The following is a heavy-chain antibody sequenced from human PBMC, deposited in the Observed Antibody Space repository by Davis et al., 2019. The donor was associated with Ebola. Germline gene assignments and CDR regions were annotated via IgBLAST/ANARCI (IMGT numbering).Heavy chain of an antibody. CDR2: ITDTGGRT. V-gene: IGHV3-23*01. Sequence: GGSLRLSCAASGFTSGRYAMSWVRQAPGKGLEWVAAITDTGGRTHYADSVKGRFTISRDNPNNMLYLQMNSLRAEDMAVYYCGRDPGPDFWGQGTQVTVSS. D-gene: IGHD7-27*01. CDR1: GFTSGRYA. J-gene: IGHJ4*02. CDR3: GRDPGPDF.